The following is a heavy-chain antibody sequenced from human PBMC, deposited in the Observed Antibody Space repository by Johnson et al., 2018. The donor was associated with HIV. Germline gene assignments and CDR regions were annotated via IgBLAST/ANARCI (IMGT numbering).Heavy chain of an antibody. Sequence: VQLVESGGGLVQPGGSLRLSCAASGFTFGDYAMNWVRQAPGKGLEWVGFIRSKAYGGTTEYAASVKGRFTISRDDSKGIAYLQMNRLKTEDTAVYYCTRGGITIFGVVDAFDILGQGTMVTVSS. CDR3: TRGGITIFGVVDAFDI. CDR1: GFTFGDYA. D-gene: IGHD3-3*01. V-gene: IGHV3-49*04. J-gene: IGHJ3*02. CDR2: IRSKAYGGTT.